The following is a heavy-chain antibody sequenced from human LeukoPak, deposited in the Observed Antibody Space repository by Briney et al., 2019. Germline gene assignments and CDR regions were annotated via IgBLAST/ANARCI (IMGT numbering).Heavy chain of an antibody. J-gene: IGHJ4*02. CDR2: ISGSGSST. CDR3: AKARDYDFWSGYSNYFDY. Sequence: GGSLRLSCGGSRFTFSTYAMSWVRQAPGKGLEWVSGISGSGSSTYYADSVKGRFTISRDNPKNTLYLQMNSLRAEDTAVYYCAKARDYDFWSGYSNYFDYWGQGTLVTVSS. CDR1: RFTFSTYA. V-gene: IGHV3-23*01. D-gene: IGHD3-3*01.